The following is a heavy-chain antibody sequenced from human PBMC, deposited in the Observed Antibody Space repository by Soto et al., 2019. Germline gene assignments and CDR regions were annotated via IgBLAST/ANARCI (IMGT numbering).Heavy chain of an antibody. Sequence: GASVKVSCKASGYTFTSYAMHWVRQAPGQRLEWMGWINAGNGNTKYSQKFQGRVTITRDTSASTAYMELSSLRAEDAAVYYCAKRGVGVPAGMPYPFDYWGQGALVTVSS. CDR3: AKRGVGVPAGMPYPFDY. CDR2: INAGNGNT. J-gene: IGHJ4*02. V-gene: IGHV1-3*01. D-gene: IGHD2-2*01. CDR1: GYTFTSYA.